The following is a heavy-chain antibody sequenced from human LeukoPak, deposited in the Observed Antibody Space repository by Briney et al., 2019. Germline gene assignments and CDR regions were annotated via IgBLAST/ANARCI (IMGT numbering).Heavy chain of an antibody. D-gene: IGHD3-10*01. V-gene: IGHV1-18*01. CDR1: GYTFSSYG. CDR3: ARDGPGSGKTYFDY. J-gene: IGHJ4*02. CDR2: LSVYNGNR. Sequence: ASVKVSCKASGYTFSSYGISWVRQAPGQGLEWMGWLSVYNGNRNYAQKLQGRLTMTTDTSTSTAYMELRSLRSDDTAVYYCARDGPGSGKTYFDYWGQGTLVTVSS.